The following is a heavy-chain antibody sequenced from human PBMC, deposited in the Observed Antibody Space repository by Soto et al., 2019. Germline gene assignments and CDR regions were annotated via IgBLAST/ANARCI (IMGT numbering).Heavy chain of an antibody. J-gene: IGHJ4*02. CDR3: ASYSSSSSLDY. CDR1: GGSVSSGSYY. CDR2: IYYSGST. Sequence: SETLSLTCTVSGGSVSSGSYYWSWIRQPPGKGLEWIGYIYYSGSTNYNPSLKSRVTISVDTSKNQFSLKLSSVTAADTAVYYCASYSSSSSLDYWGQGTLVTVSS. D-gene: IGHD6-6*01. V-gene: IGHV4-61*01.